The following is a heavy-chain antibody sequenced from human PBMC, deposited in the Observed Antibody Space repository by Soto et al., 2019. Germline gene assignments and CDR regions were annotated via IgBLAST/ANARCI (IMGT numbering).Heavy chain of an antibody. CDR1: GFTFSSYS. Sequence: PGGSLRLSCAASGFTFSSYSMNWVRQAPGKGLEWVSYISSSGSTIYYADSVKGRFTISRDNAKNSLYLQMNSLRAEDTAVYYCARDREWNYYYGMDVWGQGTTVTVSS. CDR3: ARDREWNYYYGMDV. D-gene: IGHD3-3*01. J-gene: IGHJ6*02. V-gene: IGHV3-48*04. CDR2: ISSSGSTI.